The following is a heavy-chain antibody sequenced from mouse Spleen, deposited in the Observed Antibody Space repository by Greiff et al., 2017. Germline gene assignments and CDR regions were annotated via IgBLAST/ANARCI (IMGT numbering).Heavy chain of an antibody. D-gene: IGHD2-14*01. Sequence: EVQLQQSGPELVKPGASVKMSCKASGYTFTDYNMHWVKQSHGKSLEWIGYINPNNGGTSYNQKFKGKATLTVNKSSSTAYMELRSLTSEDSAVYYCANYRYDVYDYWGQGTTLTVSS. V-gene: IGHV1-22*01. CDR3: ANYRYDVYDY. CDR1: GYTFTDYN. J-gene: IGHJ2*01. CDR2: INPNNGGT.